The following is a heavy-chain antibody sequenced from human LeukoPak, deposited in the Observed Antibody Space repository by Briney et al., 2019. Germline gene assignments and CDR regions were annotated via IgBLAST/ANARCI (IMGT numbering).Heavy chain of an antibody. CDR2: ISSSGSTI. J-gene: IGHJ4*02. D-gene: IGHD3-16*02. CDR1: GFTFSDYY. V-gene: IGHV3-11*01. CDR3: ARELNGELSFPRSLDY. Sequence: PGGSLRLSCAASGFTFSDYYMSWIRQAPGKGLEGVSYISSSGSTIYYADSVKGRFTISRDNAKNSLYLQMNSLRAEDTAVYYCARELNGELSFPRSLDYWGQGTLVTVSS.